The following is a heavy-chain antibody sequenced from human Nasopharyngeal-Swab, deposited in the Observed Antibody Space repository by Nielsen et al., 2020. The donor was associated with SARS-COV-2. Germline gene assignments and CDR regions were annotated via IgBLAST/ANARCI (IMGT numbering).Heavy chain of an antibody. Sequence: SSVTVSRKASGGTFISYAISWVRQAPGQGLEWMGGIIPIFGTANYAQKFQGRVTITADESTSTAYMELSSLRSEDTAVYYCARGTSIAVPEPPYYYGMDVWGQGTTVTVSS. J-gene: IGHJ6*02. V-gene: IGHV1-69*01. CDR3: ARGTSIAVPEPPYYYGMDV. CDR1: GGTFISYA. D-gene: IGHD6-19*01. CDR2: IIPIFGTA.